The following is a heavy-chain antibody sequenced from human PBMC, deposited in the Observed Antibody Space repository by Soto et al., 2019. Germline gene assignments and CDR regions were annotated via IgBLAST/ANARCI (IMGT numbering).Heavy chain of an antibody. CDR1: GYTLTELS. CDR3: ATVEGYCSSTSCYNWFDP. CDR2: FDPEDGET. V-gene: IGHV1-24*01. J-gene: IGHJ5*02. D-gene: IGHD2-2*01. Sequence: ASVKVSCKVSGYTLTELSMHWVRQAPGKGLEWMGGFDPEDGETIYAQKFQGRVTMTEDTSTDTAYMELSSLRSEDTAVYYCATVEGYCSSTSCYNWFDPWGQGTLVTRLL.